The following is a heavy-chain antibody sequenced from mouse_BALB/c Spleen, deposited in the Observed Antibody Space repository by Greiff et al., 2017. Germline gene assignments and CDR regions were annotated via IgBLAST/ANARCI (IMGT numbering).Heavy chain of an antibody. CDR2: IRLKSNNYAT. J-gene: IGHJ3*01. CDR3: TRDGYYWFAY. CDR1: GFTFSNYW. V-gene: IGHV6-6*02. D-gene: IGHD2-3*01. Sequence: EGKLMESGGGLVQPGGSMKLSCVASGFTFSNYWMNWVRQSPEKGLEWVAEIRLKSNNYATHYAESVKGRFTISRDDSKSSVYLQMNNLRAEDTGIYYCTRDGYYWFAYWGQGTLVTVSA.